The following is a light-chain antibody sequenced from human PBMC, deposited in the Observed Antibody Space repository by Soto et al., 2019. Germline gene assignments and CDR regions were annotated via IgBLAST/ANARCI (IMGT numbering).Light chain of an antibody. Sequence: EFLLTHAPATLALCPGGKATLSCRASKSLSSYLAWYQQKPGQAPRLLIYDASNRATGIPARFSGSASGTDFTLTISSLEPEDCAVYYCQQRSKWRITFGQGTRLEIK. V-gene: IGKV3-11*01. J-gene: IGKJ5*01. CDR2: DAS. CDR1: KSLSSY. CDR3: QQRSKWRIT.